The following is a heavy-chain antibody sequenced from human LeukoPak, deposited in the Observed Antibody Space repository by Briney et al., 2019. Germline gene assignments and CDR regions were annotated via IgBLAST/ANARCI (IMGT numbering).Heavy chain of an antibody. CDR3: AGVIGVVVPAAISPPINYYYGMDV. V-gene: IGHV4-59*07. J-gene: IGHJ6*02. CDR1: GGPIISYY. CDR2: IYYSGST. D-gene: IGHD2-2*01. Sequence: SDTLSLTCTVSGGPIISYYWSWIRQPPGKRLEWIGYIYYSGSTNYNPSLKSRVTISVDTSKNQFSLKLSSVTAADTAVYYCAGVIGVVVPAAISPPINYYYGMDVWGQGTTVTVSS.